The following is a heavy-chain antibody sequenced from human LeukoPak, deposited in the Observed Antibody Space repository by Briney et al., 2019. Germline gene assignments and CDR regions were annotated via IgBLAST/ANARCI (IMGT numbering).Heavy chain of an antibody. Sequence: PGGSLRLSCAASGFTFSSYGMHWVRQAPGKGLEWVAFIRYDGSNKYYADSVKGRFTISRDNSKNTLYLQMNSLRAEDTAVYYCAKGGEEYQLLYPFDYWGQGTLVTVSS. V-gene: IGHV3-30*02. CDR2: IRYDGSNK. D-gene: IGHD2-2*02. CDR1: GFTFSSYG. CDR3: AKGGEEYQLLYPFDY. J-gene: IGHJ4*02.